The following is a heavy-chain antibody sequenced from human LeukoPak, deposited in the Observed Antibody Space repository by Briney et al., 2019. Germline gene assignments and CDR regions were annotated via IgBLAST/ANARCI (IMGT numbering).Heavy chain of an antibody. V-gene: IGHV1-2*04. J-gene: IGHJ5*02. D-gene: IGHD3-22*01. CDR2: INPNSGGT. Sequence: ASVKVSCKASGYTFTSYAMHWVRQAPGQGLEWMGWINPNSGGTNYAQKFQGWVTMTRDTSISTAYMELSRLRSEDTAVYYCAREHSSGYYYLSNWFDPWGQGTLVTVSS. CDR1: GYTFTSYA. CDR3: AREHSSGYYYLSNWFDP.